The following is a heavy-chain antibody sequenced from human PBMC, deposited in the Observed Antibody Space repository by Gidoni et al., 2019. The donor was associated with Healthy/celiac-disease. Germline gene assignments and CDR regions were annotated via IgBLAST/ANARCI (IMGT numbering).Heavy chain of an antibody. Sequence: QVQLVQSGAEVKKPWSSVKVSCKASGGTFSSYAISWVRQAPGQGLEWMGGIISIFGTANYAQKFQGRVTTTADKSTSTAYMELSSLRSEDTAVYYCARGTKGEDYFDYWGQGTLVTVSS. CDR2: IISIFGTA. J-gene: IGHJ4*02. CDR3: ARGTKGEDYFDY. CDR1: GGTFSSYA. V-gene: IGHV1-69*06.